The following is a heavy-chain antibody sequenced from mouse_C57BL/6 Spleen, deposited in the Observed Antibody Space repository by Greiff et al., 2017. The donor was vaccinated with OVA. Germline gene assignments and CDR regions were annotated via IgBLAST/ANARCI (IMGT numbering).Heavy chain of an antibody. CDR2: INPNNGGT. D-gene: IGHD1-1*01. V-gene: IGHV1-18*01. J-gene: IGHJ1*03. CDR1: GYTFTDYN. Sequence: EVKLMESGPELVKPGASVKIPCKASGYTFTDYNMDWVKQSHGKSLEWIGDINPNNGGTIYNQKFKGKATLTVDKSSSTAYMELRSLTSEDTAVYYCARNSSFWYFDVWGTGTTVTVSS. CDR3: ARNSSFWYFDV.